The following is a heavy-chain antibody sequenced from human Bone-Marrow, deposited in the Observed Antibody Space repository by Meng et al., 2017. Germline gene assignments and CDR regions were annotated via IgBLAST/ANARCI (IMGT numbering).Heavy chain of an antibody. J-gene: IGHJ4*02. Sequence: VRVGESGGGVAQPGRSLRLSCAASGFTFSSYAMHWVRQAPGKGLEWVAVISYDGSNKYYADSVKGRFTISRDNSKNTLYLQMNSLRAEDTAVYYCARVHFDYWGQGTLVTVSS. CDR2: ISYDGSNK. CDR3: ARVHFDY. V-gene: IGHV3-30*01. CDR1: GFTFSSYA.